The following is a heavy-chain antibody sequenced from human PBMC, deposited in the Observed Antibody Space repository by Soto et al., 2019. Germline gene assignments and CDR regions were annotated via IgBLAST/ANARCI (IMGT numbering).Heavy chain of an antibody. V-gene: IGHV3-23*01. J-gene: IGHJ4*02. CDR1: GFTFSSYA. CDR3: AKTGSKVYAPRFTISPDY. D-gene: IGHD2-8*01. Sequence: GGSLRLSCAASGFTFSSYAMSWVRQAPGKGLEWVSAISGSGGSTYYADSVKGRFTISRDNSKNTLYLQMNSLRAEDTAVYYCAKTGSKVYAPRFTISPDYWGQGTLVTVSS. CDR2: ISGSGGST.